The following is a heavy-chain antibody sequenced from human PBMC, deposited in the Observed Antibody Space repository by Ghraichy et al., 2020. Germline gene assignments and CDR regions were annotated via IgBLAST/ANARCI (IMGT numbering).Heavy chain of an antibody. CDR3: AKVKYSSGWYGGGWFDP. V-gene: IGHV3-23*01. CDR1: GFTFSSYA. J-gene: IGHJ5*02. Sequence: GGSLRLSCAASGFTFSSYAMSWVRQAPGKGLEWVSAISGSGGSTYYADSVKGRFTISRDNSKNTLYLQMNSLRAEDTAVYYCAKVKYSSGWYGGGWFDPWGQGTLVTVSS. CDR2: ISGSGGST. D-gene: IGHD6-19*01.